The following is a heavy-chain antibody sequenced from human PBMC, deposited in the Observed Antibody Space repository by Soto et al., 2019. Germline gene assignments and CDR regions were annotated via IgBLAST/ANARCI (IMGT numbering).Heavy chain of an antibody. J-gene: IGHJ4*02. CDR1: GYTFAMHY. CDR3: AREDGGGGRRHDF. Sequence: QVQLVQSGAEVKKPGASVKISCKTSGYTFAMHYIHLVRQVPGQGLEWMGMINPSAGSTSYVQKFQGRVTMTRDTSATTVFLNMSRLTSHDTVVFYCAREDGGGGRRHDFWGQGTLVTGSS. V-gene: IGHV1-46*01. D-gene: IGHD2-21*01. CDR2: INPSAGST.